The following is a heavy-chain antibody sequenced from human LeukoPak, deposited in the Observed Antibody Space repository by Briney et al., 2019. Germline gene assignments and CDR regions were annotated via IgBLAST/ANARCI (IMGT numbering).Heavy chain of an antibody. CDR2: IIPIFGTA. CDR1: GGTFSSYA. CDR3: ARREIAAAGQFDP. V-gene: IGHV1-69*13. J-gene: IGHJ5*02. Sequence: SVKVSCKASGGTFSSYAISWVRQAPGQGLEWMGGIIPIFGTANYAQKFQGRVTITADESTSTAYMELSSLRSEDTAVYYCARREIAAAGQFDPWGQGTLVTVSS. D-gene: IGHD6-13*01.